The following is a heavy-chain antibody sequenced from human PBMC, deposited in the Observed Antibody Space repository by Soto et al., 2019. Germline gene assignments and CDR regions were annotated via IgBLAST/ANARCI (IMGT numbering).Heavy chain of an antibody. CDR3: ARGGVSTRTFDY. D-gene: IGHD3-3*01. V-gene: IGHV5-51*01. J-gene: IGHJ4*02. CDR1: GYNFAGYW. CDR2: IYPSDSDT. Sequence: PGESLKISCKGSGYNFAGYWIAWVRQMPGKGLELTGIIYPSDSDTRYRPSFQGQVTISADKSISSAYLQWSSLRASDTAMYYCARGGVSTRTFDYWGQGTPVTVS.